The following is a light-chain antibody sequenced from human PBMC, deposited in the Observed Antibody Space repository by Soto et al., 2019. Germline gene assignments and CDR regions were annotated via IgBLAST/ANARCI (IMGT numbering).Light chain of an antibody. V-gene: IGKV3-15*01. CDR2: GAS. J-gene: IGKJ5*01. CDR3: QQYHNWPLIT. CDR1: QSVRDRY. Sequence: VLTKVEGTLSLTPGERATLSFRAIQSVRDRYLAWYQQKPGQAPSLLIYGASTRATGIPARFSGSGSGTEFTLTISGLQSEHFAVYYCQQYHNWPLITFGQGTRLEIK.